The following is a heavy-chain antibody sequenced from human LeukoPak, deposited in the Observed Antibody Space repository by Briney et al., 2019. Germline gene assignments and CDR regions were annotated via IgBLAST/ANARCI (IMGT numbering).Heavy chain of an antibody. CDR1: GYTLTELS. D-gene: IGHD2-2*01. Sequence: ASVKVSCKVSGYTLTELSVHWVRQAPGKGLEWMGGFDPEDGETIYAQKFQGRVTMTEDTSTDTAYMELSSLRSEDTAVYYCATYCSSTSCSRDAFDIWGQGTMVTVSS. J-gene: IGHJ3*02. CDR2: FDPEDGET. V-gene: IGHV1-24*01. CDR3: ATYCSSTSCSRDAFDI.